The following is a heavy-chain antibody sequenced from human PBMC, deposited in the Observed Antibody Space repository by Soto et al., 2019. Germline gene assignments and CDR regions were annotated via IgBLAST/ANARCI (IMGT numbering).Heavy chain of an antibody. CDR2: IYATRTT. D-gene: IGHD1-1*01. J-gene: IGHJ5*02. CDR1: GASISGFY. Sequence: SETLSLTCTVSGASISGFYWSWIRKSAGKGLEWIGRIYATRTTDYNPSLKSRVMMSVDTSKKQFSLKLRSVTAADTAVYYCVRDGTKTLRDWFDPWGQGITVTVSS. CDR3: VRDGTKTLRDWFDP. V-gene: IGHV4-4*07.